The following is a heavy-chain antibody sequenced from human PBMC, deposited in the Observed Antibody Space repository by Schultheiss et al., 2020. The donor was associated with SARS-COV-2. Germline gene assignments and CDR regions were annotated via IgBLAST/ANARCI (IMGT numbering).Heavy chain of an antibody. CDR1: GFTFDDYA. CDR2: ISWNSGSI. CDR3: ARGNWDY. D-gene: IGHD5-24*01. Sequence: GGSLRLSCAASGFTFDDYAMHWVRQAPGKGLEWVSGISWNSGSIGYADSVKGRFTISRDNAKNTLYLQMNSLRAEDTAVYYCARGNWDYWGQGTLVTVSS. J-gene: IGHJ4*02. V-gene: IGHV3-9*01.